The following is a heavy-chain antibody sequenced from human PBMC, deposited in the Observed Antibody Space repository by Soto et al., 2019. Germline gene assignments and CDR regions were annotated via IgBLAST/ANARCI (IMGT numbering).Heavy chain of an antibody. D-gene: IGHD6-19*01. CDR2: INHSGST. Sequence: SETLSLTCAVYGGSFSGYYWSWIRQPPGKGLEWIGEINHSGSTNYNPSLKSRVTISVDTSKNQFSLKLSSVTAADTAVYYCAREQWLEPRGFDYWGQGTPVTVSS. J-gene: IGHJ4*02. CDR1: GGSFSGYY. V-gene: IGHV4-34*01. CDR3: AREQWLEPRGFDY.